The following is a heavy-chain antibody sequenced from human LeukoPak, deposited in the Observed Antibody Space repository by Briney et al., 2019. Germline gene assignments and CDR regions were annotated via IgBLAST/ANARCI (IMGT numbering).Heavy chain of an antibody. D-gene: IGHD6-6*01. CDR1: GGTFSSYA. J-gene: IGHJ4*02. V-gene: IGHV1-69*01. CDR2: IIPIFGTA. CDR3: ANNLFEYSSSPLFDY. Sequence: SVKVSXKASGGTFSSYAISWVRQAPGQGLEWMGGIIPIFGTANYAQKFQGRVTITADESTSTAYMELSSLRSEDTAVYYCANNLFEYSSSPLFDYWGQGTLVTVSS.